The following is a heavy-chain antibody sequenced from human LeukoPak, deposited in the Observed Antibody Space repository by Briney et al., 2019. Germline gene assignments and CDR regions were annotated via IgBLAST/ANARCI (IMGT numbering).Heavy chain of an antibody. CDR2: ISGSGDNT. Sequence: GGSLRLSCAASGFTFSSYGMTWVRQAPGEGLEWVSAISGSGDNTYYADSVKGRFTISRDNAKNSLYLQMNSLRAEDTAVYYCARKVYSSSWEFDYWGQGTLVTVSS. CDR1: GFTFSSYG. CDR3: ARKVYSSSWEFDY. D-gene: IGHD6-13*01. J-gene: IGHJ4*02. V-gene: IGHV3-21*01.